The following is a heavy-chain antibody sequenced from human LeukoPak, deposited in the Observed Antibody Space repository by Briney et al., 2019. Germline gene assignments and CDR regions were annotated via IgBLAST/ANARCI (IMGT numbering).Heavy chain of an antibody. CDR1: GFTFSSYA. J-gene: IGHJ2*01. CDR3: AKAPISHWFFDL. V-gene: IGHV3-23*01. CDR2: ISDGGSDS. Sequence: GGSLRLSCAASGFTFSSYAMTWVRQSPGKGLEWVSGISDGGSDSYYADSVEGRFTISRDDSKNTLDLQMNSLSAEDTAVYYCAKAPISHWFFDLWGRGPLVTVSS.